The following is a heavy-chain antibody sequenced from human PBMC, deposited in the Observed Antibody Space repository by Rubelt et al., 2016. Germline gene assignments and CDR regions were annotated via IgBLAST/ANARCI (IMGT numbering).Heavy chain of an antibody. J-gene: IGHJ4*02. CDR3: ARYSSSSGGADYYFDY. V-gene: IGHV3-74*02. D-gene: IGHD6-6*01. CDR1: GFTFRNYW. Sequence: EVHLLESGGGLVQPGGSLRLSCAASGFTFRNYWMHWVRQAPGKGLVWVSRISGAGSTPYYADSVKGRFTISRDNAKNTVFLQMNSLRAEDTAVYYCARYSSSSGGADYYFDYWGQGTLVTVSS. CDR2: ISGAGSTP.